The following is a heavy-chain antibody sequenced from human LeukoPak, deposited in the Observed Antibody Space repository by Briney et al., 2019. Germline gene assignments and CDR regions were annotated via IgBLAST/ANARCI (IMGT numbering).Heavy chain of an antibody. CDR1: GFTFSSYA. V-gene: IGHV3-23*01. CDR3: AKARSSSWYSRDALDI. D-gene: IGHD6-13*01. Sequence: GGSLRLSCAASGFTFSSYAMSWVRQAPGKGLEWVSAISGSGGSTYYADSVKGRFTISRDNSKNTLYLQMNSLRAEDTAVYYCAKARSSSWYSRDALDIWGQGTMVTVSS. CDR2: ISGSGGST. J-gene: IGHJ3*02.